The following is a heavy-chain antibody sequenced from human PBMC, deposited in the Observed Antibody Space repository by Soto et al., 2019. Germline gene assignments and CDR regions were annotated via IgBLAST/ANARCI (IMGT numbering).Heavy chain of an antibody. CDR2: IIPIFDTA. V-gene: IGHV1-69*12. CDR3: AGHSSGVPGYYYGMDV. Sequence: QVQLVQSGAEVKKPWSSVKVSCKASGGTFSSYAISWVRQAPGQGLEWMGGIIPIFDTADYAQKFQGRVTITADESTNTAYMELSSLRSEDTAVYYCAGHSSGVPGYYYGMDVWGQGTTVTVSS. D-gene: IGHD3-22*01. CDR1: GGTFSSYA. J-gene: IGHJ6*02.